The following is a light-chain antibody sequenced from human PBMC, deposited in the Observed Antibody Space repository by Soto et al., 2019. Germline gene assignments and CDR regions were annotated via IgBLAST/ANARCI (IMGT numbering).Light chain of an antibody. CDR3: QQYNSYSRT. CDR1: QSISSW. V-gene: IGKV1-5*01. CDR2: DAS. J-gene: IGKJ2*02. Sequence: DIQMTQSPSTLSASVGDRVTITCRASQSISSWLAWYQQKPGKAPKLLIYDASGLESGVPSRFSGSGSGTEFTLTISSLQPDDFATYYCQQYNSYSRTFGQGTKLEIK.